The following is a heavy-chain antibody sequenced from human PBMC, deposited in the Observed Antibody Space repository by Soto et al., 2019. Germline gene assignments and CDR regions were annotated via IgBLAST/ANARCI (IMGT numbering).Heavy chain of an antibody. J-gene: IGHJ4*02. CDR3: ARTTSSGFNYFDF. CDR2: IGGSGAST. CDR1: GFTFSSYA. V-gene: IGHV3-23*01. Sequence: EVQLLESGGGLVQPGGSLRLSCAASGFTFSSYAMSWVRQAPGKGLEWVSAIGGSGASTFYADSVKGRFTISRDNSRNTLYLQMSSLRAEDTAVYYCARTTSSGFNYFDFWGQGTLVTVSS. D-gene: IGHD6-19*01.